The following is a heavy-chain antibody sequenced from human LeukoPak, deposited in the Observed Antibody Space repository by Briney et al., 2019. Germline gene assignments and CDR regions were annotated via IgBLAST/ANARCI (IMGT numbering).Heavy chain of an antibody. CDR2: ILPIFGRA. D-gene: IGHD2-2*01. CDR3: ARGVCGGSSYYYYDMDV. V-gene: IGHV1-69*13. Sequence: SVSLSRKASGGTLSIYANSWVRRPPGQGLVWGGGILPIFGRAHYTQKFQGRVTITADEYTRPAYMEPGSLRAEDRAACYCARGVCGGSSYYYYDMDVWGKGTTVPVSS. J-gene: IGHJ6*04. CDR1: GGTLSIYA.